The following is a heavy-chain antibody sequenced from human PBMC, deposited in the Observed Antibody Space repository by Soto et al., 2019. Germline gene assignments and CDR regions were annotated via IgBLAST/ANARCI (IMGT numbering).Heavy chain of an antibody. J-gene: IGHJ4*02. CDR2: ITRTDST. CDR3: AKALVGEVGATDY. D-gene: IGHD1-26*01. V-gene: IGHV3-23*01. Sequence: GGSLRLSCTASGFTFSNYAMSWVCQAPGKGLEWVSAITRTDSTYYADSVKGRFTISRDNSRNTLYLQMNSLGAEDAALYYCAKALVGEVGATDYWGQGTLVTVSS. CDR1: GFTFSNYA.